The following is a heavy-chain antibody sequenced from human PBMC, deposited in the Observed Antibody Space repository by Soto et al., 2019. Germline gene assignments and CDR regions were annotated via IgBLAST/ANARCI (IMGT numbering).Heavy chain of an antibody. V-gene: IGHV3-33*01. CDR3: ARDVDTTSHLNWFDP. J-gene: IGHJ5*02. CDR2: IWYHGTTK. D-gene: IGHD5-18*01. Sequence: QVQVVESGGGMVQPGRSLRLSCEVSGFSLSRYGMHWVRQAPGKGLEWVAVIWYHGTTKNYADSVKGRFTISRDISKNRVYLQMDSLEVEDTAVYYCARDVDTTSHLNWFDPWGQGVMVTVSS. CDR1: GFSLSRYG.